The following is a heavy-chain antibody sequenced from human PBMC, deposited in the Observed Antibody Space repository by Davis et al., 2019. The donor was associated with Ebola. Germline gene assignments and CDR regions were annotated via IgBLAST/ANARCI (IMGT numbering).Heavy chain of an antibody. Sequence: PSETLSLTCTVSGGSISSSSYYWGWIRQPPGKGLEWIGSIYYSGSTYYNPSLKSRVPISVDTSKNQFSLKLSSVTAADTAVYYCAREREPDWYFDLWGRGTLVTVSS. CDR1: GGSISSSSYY. CDR2: IYYSGST. J-gene: IGHJ2*01. D-gene: IGHD1-14*01. CDR3: AREREPDWYFDL. V-gene: IGHV4-39*07.